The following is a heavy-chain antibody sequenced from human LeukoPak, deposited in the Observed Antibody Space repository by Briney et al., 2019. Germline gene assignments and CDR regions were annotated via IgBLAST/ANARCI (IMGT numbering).Heavy chain of an antibody. Sequence: SETLSLTCTVSGDSISNYYWSWIRQPPGKGLERIGYIYYSGSTNFNPSLKSRVTMSVDTSKNQFSLKLTSVTAADTAVYYCARETKLRDWFDPWGQGTLVTVSS. J-gene: IGHJ5*02. CDR3: ARETKLRDWFDP. CDR1: GDSISNYY. CDR2: IYYSGST. V-gene: IGHV4-59*01. D-gene: IGHD1-7*01.